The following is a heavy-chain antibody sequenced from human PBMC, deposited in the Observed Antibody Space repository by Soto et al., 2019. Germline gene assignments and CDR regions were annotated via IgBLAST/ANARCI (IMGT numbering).Heavy chain of an antibody. Sequence: EVQLVNSGGGLVQPGGSPRLSCAASGFTVSNNYMSWVRQAPGKGLEWVSVIYRGGSTYYADSVKDRFTISRDNSENTLYLQMSSLRAEDTAVYYCARARFGGLGAIFADYWGQGTQVTVSS. CDR3: ARARFGGLGAIFADY. J-gene: IGHJ4*02. V-gene: IGHV3-66*01. CDR1: GFTVSNNY. CDR2: IYRGGST. D-gene: IGHD3-3*01.